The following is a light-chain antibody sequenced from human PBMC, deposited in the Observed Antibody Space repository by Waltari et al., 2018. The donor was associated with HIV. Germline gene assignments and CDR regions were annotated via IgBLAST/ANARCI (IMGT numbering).Light chain of an antibody. V-gene: IGKV1-12*01. CDR3: QQGDSLPFT. CDR2: ATS. Sequence: GKAPRLLVYATSFLQSGVPSRFTGGGSGTEFTLTISNLQADDSATYFCQQGDSLPFTFGGGTKVAI. J-gene: IGKJ4*01.